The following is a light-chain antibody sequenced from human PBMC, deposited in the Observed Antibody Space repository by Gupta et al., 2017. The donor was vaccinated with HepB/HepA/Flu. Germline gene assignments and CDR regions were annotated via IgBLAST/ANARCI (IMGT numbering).Light chain of an antibody. J-gene: IGLJ3*02. Sequence: QSALPQPASVSGSPGQSITISCTGTSSDVGSYNLVSWYQQHPGKAPKLMIYEVTKRPSGVSNRFSGSKSGNTASLTISGLQAEDEADDYCCSYAGSSSLVFGGGTKLTVL. CDR2: EVT. CDR1: SSDVGSYNL. V-gene: IGLV2-23*02. CDR3: CSYAGSSSLV.